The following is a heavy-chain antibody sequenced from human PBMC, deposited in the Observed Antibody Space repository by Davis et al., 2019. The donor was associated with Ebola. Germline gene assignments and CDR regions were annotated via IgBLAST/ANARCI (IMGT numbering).Heavy chain of an antibody. D-gene: IGHD2-2*01. CDR3: ARGSRYCSSSSCYSFDY. V-gene: IGHV3-7*01. Sequence: GESLKISCAASEFTFRSYWMSWVRQAPGKGLEWVANIGPRGNEKYYVDSVKGRFTISRDNAKNSLLLQMNSLRAEDTSVYYCARGSRYCSSSSCYSFDYWGQGTLVTVSS. J-gene: IGHJ4*01. CDR1: EFTFRSYW. CDR2: IGPRGNEK.